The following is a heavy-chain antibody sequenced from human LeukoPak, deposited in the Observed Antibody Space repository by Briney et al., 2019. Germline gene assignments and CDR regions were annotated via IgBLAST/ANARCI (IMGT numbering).Heavy chain of an antibody. CDR1: GGSISSYY. V-gene: IGHV4-59*12. CDR2: IYYSGST. Sequence: SETLSLTCTVSGGSISSYYWSWIRQPPGKGLEWIGYIYYSGSTNYSPSLKSRVTISVDTSKNQFSLKLSSMTAADTAMYYCARYRRGMVVVPAADWYFDLWGRGTLVTVSS. J-gene: IGHJ2*01. D-gene: IGHD2-2*01. CDR3: ARYRRGMVVVPAADWYFDL.